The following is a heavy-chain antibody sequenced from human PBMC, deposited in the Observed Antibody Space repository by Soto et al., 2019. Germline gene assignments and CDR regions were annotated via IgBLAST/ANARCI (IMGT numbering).Heavy chain of an antibody. CDR2: ISYDGSNK. CDR3: AKDSGVGDIVVVVAAPDY. V-gene: IGHV3-30*18. Sequence: QVQLVESGGGVVQPGRSLRLSCAASGFTFSSYGMHWVRQAPGKGLEWVAVISYDGSNKYYADSVKGRFTISRDNSKNTXXLQMNSLRAEDTAVYYCAKDSGVGDIVVVVAAPDYWGQGTLVTVSS. CDR1: GFTFSSYG. D-gene: IGHD2-15*01. J-gene: IGHJ4*02.